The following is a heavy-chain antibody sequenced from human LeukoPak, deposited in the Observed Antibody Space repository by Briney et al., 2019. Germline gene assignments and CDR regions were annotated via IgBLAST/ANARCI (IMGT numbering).Heavy chain of an antibody. CDR2: ISSGSSYT. J-gene: IGHJ1*01. CDR1: GFTFSSYS. V-gene: IGHV3-21*01. Sequence: GGSLRLSCAASGFTFSSYSMNWVRQAPGKGLEWVSCISSGSSYTYYADSVKGRFTISRDNAKNSLYLQMNSLGVDDTAVYYCGTYSINNAREFQYWGQGTLVTVPS. D-gene: IGHD4-11*01. CDR3: GTYSINNAREFQY.